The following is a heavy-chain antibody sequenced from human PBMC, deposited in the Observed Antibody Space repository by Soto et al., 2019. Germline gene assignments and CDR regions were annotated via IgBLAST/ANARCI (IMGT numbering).Heavy chain of an antibody. J-gene: IGHJ4*02. Sequence: QVQLVESGGGVVQPGRSLRLSCAASGFTFSSYGMHWVRQAPGKGLEWVAVIWYDGSNKYYADSVKGRFTISRDNSKNTLYLQMNSLRAEDTAVYYCARGLGSSDTTPYYWSQGTLVTVSS. CDR3: ARGLGSSDTTPYY. D-gene: IGHD2-2*01. CDR1: GFTFSSYG. V-gene: IGHV3-33*01. CDR2: IWYDGSNK.